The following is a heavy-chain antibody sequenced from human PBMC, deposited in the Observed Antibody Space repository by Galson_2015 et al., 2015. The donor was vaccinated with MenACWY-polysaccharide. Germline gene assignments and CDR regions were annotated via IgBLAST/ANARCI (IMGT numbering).Heavy chain of an antibody. CDR2: IYTSGST. CDR1: GGSISCYY. D-gene: IGHD2-2*03. V-gene: IGHV4-4*07. Sequence: SGTLSLTSTVSGGSISCYYWSWIRQPVGKGLEWIGRIYTSGSTNSTPSLKSRVTISVDTSRNQFSLCLTSVTAADTAVYYCVRGSRGYCSYTGGSWFDPWGQGTLVTVSS. J-gene: IGHJ5*02. CDR3: VRGSRGYCSYTGGSWFDP.